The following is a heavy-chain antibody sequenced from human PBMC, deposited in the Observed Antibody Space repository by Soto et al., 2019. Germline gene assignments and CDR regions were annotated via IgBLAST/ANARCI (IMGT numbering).Heavy chain of an antibody. Sequence: QVQLVQSGAEVKKPGSSVKVSCKASGGTFSNYVVNWVRQAPGQGLGWMGRIIPISGAANYAQKFQGRVTITADKSTSRAYMEVSSLRSADAAVYYCGRDMNSTVVAYFDCWGQGTLVTVSS. J-gene: IGHJ4*02. V-gene: IGHV1-69*06. CDR3: GRDMNSTVVAYFDC. D-gene: IGHD2-21*01. CDR1: GGTFSNYV. CDR2: IIPISGAA.